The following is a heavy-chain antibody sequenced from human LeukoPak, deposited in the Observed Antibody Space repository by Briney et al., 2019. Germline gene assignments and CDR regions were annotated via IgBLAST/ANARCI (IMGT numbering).Heavy chain of an antibody. J-gene: IGHJ4*02. CDR3: ARGFSSSSRYYFDF. Sequence: ASVKVSCKAPGYTFTSYYLHWVRQAPGQGLEWMGIINPTGGSTRYAQKFQDRVTVTRDTSTSTVYMELSSLRSEDTAVYYCARGFSSSSRYYFDFWGQGTLVTVSS. D-gene: IGHD2-2*01. CDR1: GYTFTSYY. V-gene: IGHV1-46*01. CDR2: INPTGGST.